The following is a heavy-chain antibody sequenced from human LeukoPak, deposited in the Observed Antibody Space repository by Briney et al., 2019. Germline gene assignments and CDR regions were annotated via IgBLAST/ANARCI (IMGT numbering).Heavy chain of an antibody. CDR2: IYHSGST. CDR1: GYSISSGYC. Sequence: PSETLSLTCAVSGYSISSGYCWGWIRQPPGKGLEWIGSIYHSGSTYYNPSLKSRVTISVDTSKNQFSLKLSSVTAADTAVYYCARLGVVAAYSGYWGQGTLVTVSS. CDR3: ARLGVVAAYSGY. J-gene: IGHJ4*02. D-gene: IGHD2-15*01. V-gene: IGHV4-38-2*01.